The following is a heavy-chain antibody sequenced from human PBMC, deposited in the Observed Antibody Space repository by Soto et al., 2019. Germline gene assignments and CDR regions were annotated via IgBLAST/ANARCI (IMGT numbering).Heavy chain of an antibody. J-gene: IGHJ4*02. V-gene: IGHV3-72*01. CDR1: EFVYIGGR. CDR2: TRNKANSYST. CDR3: ARVALSGDPRQYSDY. D-gene: IGHD4-17*01. Sequence: WGSVRQSVVDSEFVYIGGRMNRNNQAPGKGLEWVGRTRNKANSYSTEYAASVKGRFTISRDDSKNSLYLQMNSLKTEDTAVYYCARVALSGDPRQYSDYWGQGTLVTVSS.